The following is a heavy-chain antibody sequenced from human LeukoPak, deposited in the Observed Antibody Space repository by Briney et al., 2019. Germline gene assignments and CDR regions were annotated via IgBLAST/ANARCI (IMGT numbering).Heavy chain of an antibody. CDR2: ISSSSSYI. J-gene: IGHJ4*02. D-gene: IGHD2-2*02. Sequence: GGSLRLSCAASGFTFSSYSMNWVRQAPGKGLEWVSSISSSSSYIYYADSVKGRFTISRDNAKNSLYLQMNSLRAEDTAVCYCAREYCSSTSCYTVEFDYWGQGTLVTVSS. V-gene: IGHV3-21*01. CDR1: GFTFSSYS. CDR3: AREYCSSTSCYTVEFDY.